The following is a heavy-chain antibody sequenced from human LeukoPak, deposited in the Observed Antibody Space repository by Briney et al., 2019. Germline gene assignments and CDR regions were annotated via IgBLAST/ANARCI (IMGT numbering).Heavy chain of an antibody. CDR2: ISSSSTYI. Sequence: PGGSLRLSCAASGFTFNSYSMNWVRQAPGKGLEWVSSISSSSTYIHYADSVKGRFTISRDNGKRSLYLQMNSLRAEDTAVYYCARDPPYCSGDNCYFDSLGQGTLVTVSS. CDR1: GFTFNSYS. CDR3: ARDPPYCSGDNCYFDS. D-gene: IGHD2-15*01. V-gene: IGHV3-21*01. J-gene: IGHJ4*02.